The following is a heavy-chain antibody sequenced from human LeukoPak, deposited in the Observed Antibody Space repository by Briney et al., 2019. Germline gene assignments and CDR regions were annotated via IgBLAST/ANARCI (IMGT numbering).Heavy chain of an antibody. CDR1: GFTFSTFW. D-gene: IGHD1-26*01. CDR3: ARLHSLDY. V-gene: IGHV3-7*01. CDR2: IKVDGSEK. Sequence: GGSLRLSCAVSGFTFSTFWMSWVRQAPGKGLEWVANIKVDGSEKHYVDSVRGRFTISRDNAKNSLDLQMNSLRADDTAIYYCARLHSLDYWGQGTLVTVSS. J-gene: IGHJ4*02.